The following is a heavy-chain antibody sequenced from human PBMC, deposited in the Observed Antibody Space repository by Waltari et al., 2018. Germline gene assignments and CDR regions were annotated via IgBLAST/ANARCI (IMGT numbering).Heavy chain of an antibody. Sequence: QVQLQQWGAGLLKPSETLSLTCAVYGGSFSGYYWSWIRQPPGKGLEWIGEINHSGSTYYNPSLISRVTISVDTSKNQFSLKPSSVTAADTAVYYCARVLVTMVRGVIKDVWGKVTTVTVSS. CDR3: ARVLVTMVRGVIKDV. CDR2: INHSGST. J-gene: IGHJ6*04. V-gene: IGHV4-34*01. CDR1: GGSFSGYY. D-gene: IGHD3-10*01.